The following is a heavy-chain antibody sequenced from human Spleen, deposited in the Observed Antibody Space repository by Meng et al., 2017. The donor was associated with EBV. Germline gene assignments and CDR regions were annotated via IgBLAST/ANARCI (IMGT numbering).Heavy chain of an antibody. V-gene: IGHV4-30-2*01. D-gene: IGHD4-17*01. CDR3: ARGGGYGAYEGWFDP. CDR2: IYQSGSA. CDR1: GCTINKGGAS. J-gene: IGHJ5*02. Sequence: LQAPCCSLVNALPPLSLPCAVSGCTINKGGASGSCIRQPPGKGLDWIGYIYQSGSAYSNPSLKSRITLSVDMSKNQISLKLSSGTAADTAVYYCARGGGYGAYEGWFDPWGQGTLVTVSS.